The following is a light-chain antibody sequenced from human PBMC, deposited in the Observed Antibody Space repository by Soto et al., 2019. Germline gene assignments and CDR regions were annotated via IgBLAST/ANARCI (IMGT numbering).Light chain of an antibody. CDR1: QSVRSTY. Sequence: EIVLTQSPGILSLSPGERATLSCRASQSVRSTYLAWYQQKPGQAPRLLIHGASSRATGTPDRFSGSGSGTDFTLTISRLEPEDFAVYYCQYYSSSLSITFGQGTRLDIK. CDR3: QYYSSSLSIT. V-gene: IGKV3-20*01. CDR2: GAS. J-gene: IGKJ5*01.